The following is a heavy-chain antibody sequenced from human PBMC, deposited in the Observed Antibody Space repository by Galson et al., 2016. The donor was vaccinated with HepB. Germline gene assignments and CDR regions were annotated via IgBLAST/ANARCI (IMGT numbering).Heavy chain of an antibody. CDR2: IVVGTGNT. CDR3: AAERFCSGGSCPTNYYSGLDV. V-gene: IGHV1-58*01. Sequence: SVKVSCKASGFTFSTSAVQWVRQARGQRLEWIGWIVVGTGNTNYAQKFQERVTITRDLSTSTAYMGLSSLRSDDAAVYYCAAERFCSGGSCPTNYYSGLDVWGQGTTVTVSS. CDR1: GFTFSTSA. D-gene: IGHD2-15*01. J-gene: IGHJ6*02.